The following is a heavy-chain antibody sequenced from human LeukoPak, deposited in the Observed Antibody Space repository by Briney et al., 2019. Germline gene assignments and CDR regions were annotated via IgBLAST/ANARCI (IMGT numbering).Heavy chain of an antibody. CDR2: VSYDGSKK. CDR1: GFTFSNAW. Sequence: GGSLRLSCAASGFTFSNAWMSWVRQAPGKGLEWVAVVSYDGSKKYYADSVKGRFTISRDNAKNSLYLQMNSLRAEDTAVYYCARDFVGSSWWNRYYYYGMDVWGQGTTVTVSS. D-gene: IGHD6-13*01. CDR3: ARDFVGSSWWNRYYYYGMDV. J-gene: IGHJ6*02. V-gene: IGHV3-30*03.